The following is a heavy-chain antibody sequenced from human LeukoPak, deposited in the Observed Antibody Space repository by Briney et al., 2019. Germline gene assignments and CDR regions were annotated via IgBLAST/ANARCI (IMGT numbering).Heavy chain of an antibody. CDR2: INHSGST. V-gene: IGHV4-34*01. J-gene: IGHJ6*03. CDR3: ARRVKWFGELSRAYYYYMDV. Sequence: NASETLSLTCAVYGGSFSGYYWSWIRQPPGKGLEWIGEINHSGSTNYNPSLKSRVTISVDTSKNQFSLKLSSVTAADTAVYYCARRVKWFGELSRAYYYYMDVWGKGTTVTISS. CDR1: GGSFSGYY. D-gene: IGHD3-10*01.